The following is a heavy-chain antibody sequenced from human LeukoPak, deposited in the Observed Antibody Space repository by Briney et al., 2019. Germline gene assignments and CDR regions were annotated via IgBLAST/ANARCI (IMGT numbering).Heavy chain of an antibody. V-gene: IGHV3-11*06. CDR3: ARDSPIVSTSYYYYYGMDV. J-gene: IGHJ6*02. Sequence: GGSLRLSCAASGFTFSDYYMSWIRQAPGKGLEWVSYISSSSSYTNYADSAKGRFTISRDNAKNSLYLQMNSLRAEDTAVYYCARDSPIVSTSYYYYYGMDVWGQGTTVTVSS. D-gene: IGHD5/OR15-5a*01. CDR2: ISSSSSYT. CDR1: GFTFSDYY.